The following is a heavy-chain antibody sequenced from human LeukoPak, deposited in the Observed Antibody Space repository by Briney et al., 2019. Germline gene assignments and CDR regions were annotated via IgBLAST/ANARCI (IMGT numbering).Heavy chain of an antibody. CDR3: AKGGRECTSTTCYTLYNWFDP. Sequence: GGSLRLSCAASGFTFSSYAMHWVRQAPGKGLEWVAVISYDGSNKYYADSVKGRFTISRDNSKNTLYLQMNSLRAEDTAIYYCAKGGRECTSTTCYTLYNWFDPWGQGTLVTVSS. D-gene: IGHD2-2*02. V-gene: IGHV3-30-3*01. J-gene: IGHJ5*02. CDR2: ISYDGSNK. CDR1: GFTFSSYA.